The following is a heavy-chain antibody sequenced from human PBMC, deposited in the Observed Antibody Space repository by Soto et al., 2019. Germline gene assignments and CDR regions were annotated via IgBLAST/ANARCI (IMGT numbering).Heavy chain of an antibody. J-gene: IGHJ5*02. CDR1: AYTFTSYG. CDR2: ISAYNGST. D-gene: IGHD6-19*01. V-gene: IGHV1-18*01. Sequence: ASLKVSCKASAYTFTSYGISWVRQAPGQGLEWMGWISAYNGSTNYAQKLQGRATMTTDTSTSTSYMELRSLRSDDTAGYYCARSYSRGYWFAPWGQGTMVTVSS. CDR3: ARSYSRGYWFAP.